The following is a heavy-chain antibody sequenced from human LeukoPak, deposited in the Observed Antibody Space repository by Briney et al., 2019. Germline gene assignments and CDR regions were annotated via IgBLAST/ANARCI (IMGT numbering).Heavy chain of an antibody. J-gene: IGHJ4*02. D-gene: IGHD3-9*01. CDR1: GFTFSSYS. V-gene: IGHV3-21*01. CDR2: ISSSSSYI. CDR3: ARDQGYYDILTGYQPYYFDY. Sequence: PGGSLTLSCPASGFTFSSYSMNWVRQAPGKGLEWVASISSSSSYIYYADSVKGRFTISSDNAKNSLYLQMNSLRAEDTAVYYCARDQGYYDILTGYQPYYFDYWGQGTLVTVSS.